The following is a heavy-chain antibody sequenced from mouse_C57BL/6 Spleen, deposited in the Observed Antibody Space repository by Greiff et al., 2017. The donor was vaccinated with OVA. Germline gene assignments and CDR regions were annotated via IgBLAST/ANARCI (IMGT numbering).Heavy chain of an antibody. CDR1: GFSLTSYA. Sequence: VKVVESGPGLVAPSQSLSITCTVSGFSLTSYAISWVRQPPGKGLEWLGVIWTGGGTNYNSALKSRLSISKDNSKSQVFLKMNSLQTDDTARYYCARFYDGYYGYFDYWGQGTTLTVSS. J-gene: IGHJ2*01. V-gene: IGHV2-9-1*01. D-gene: IGHD2-3*01. CDR3: ARFYDGYYGYFDY. CDR2: IWTGGGT.